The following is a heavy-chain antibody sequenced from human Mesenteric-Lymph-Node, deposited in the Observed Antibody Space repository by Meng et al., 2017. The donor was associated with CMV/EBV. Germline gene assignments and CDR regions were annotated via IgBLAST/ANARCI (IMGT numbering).Heavy chain of an antibody. CDR2: IYYTGSA. Sequence: SGSSISSAGHYWNWIRQYPGKGLEWIGYIYYTGSAYYNPSLKSRITISVDTSKNQFSLKLTSATAADTAVYYCARGVSGYNYGADYWGQGILVTVSS. V-gene: IGHV4-31*02. J-gene: IGHJ4*02. CDR1: GSSISSAGHY. CDR3: ARGVSGYNYGADY. D-gene: IGHD5-24*01.